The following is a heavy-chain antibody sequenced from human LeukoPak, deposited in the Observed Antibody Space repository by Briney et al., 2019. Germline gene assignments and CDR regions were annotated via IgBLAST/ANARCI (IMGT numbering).Heavy chain of an antibody. D-gene: IGHD3-3*01. CDR1: GGSFSGYY. Sequence: NPSETLSLTCAVYGGSFSGYYWSWVRQPPGKGLEWIGEINHSGSANYNPSLKSRVTISVDTSKNQFSLKLSSVTAADTAVYYCARAYYDFWSGYNPDYYYYMDVWGKGTTVTVSS. CDR2: INHSGSA. J-gene: IGHJ6*03. CDR3: ARAYYDFWSGYNPDYYYYMDV. V-gene: IGHV4-34*01.